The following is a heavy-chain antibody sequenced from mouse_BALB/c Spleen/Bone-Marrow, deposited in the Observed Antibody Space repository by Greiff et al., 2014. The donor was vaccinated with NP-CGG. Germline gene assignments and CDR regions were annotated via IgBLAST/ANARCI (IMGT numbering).Heavy chain of an antibody. J-gene: IGHJ2*01. V-gene: IGHV1-19*01. CDR1: GYTFTDYY. CDR3: ARGIYYGNYFDY. CDR2: VNPYNGGT. Sequence: VQLQQSGPELVKPGASVKMSCKASGYTFTDYYMDWVKQSHGESFEWIGCVNPYNGGTSYNQKLKGKATLTVDKSSSTAYMELNSLTSEDSAVYYCARGIYYGNYFDYWGQGTTLTVSS. D-gene: IGHD2-1*01.